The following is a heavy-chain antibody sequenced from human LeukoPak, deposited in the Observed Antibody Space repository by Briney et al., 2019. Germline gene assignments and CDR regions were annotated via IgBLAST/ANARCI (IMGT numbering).Heavy chain of an antibody. V-gene: IGHV3-23*01. D-gene: IGHD3-22*01. J-gene: IGHJ4*02. CDR2: ISGSGGST. CDR3: ARHENYDSSGYYVNY. Sequence: GGSLRLSCAASGFTFSSYGMSWVRQAPGKGLEWVSAISGSGGSTYYADSVKGRFTISRDNSKNTLYLQMNSLRAEDTAMYYCARHENYDSSGYYVNYWGQGTLVTVSS. CDR1: GFTFSSYG.